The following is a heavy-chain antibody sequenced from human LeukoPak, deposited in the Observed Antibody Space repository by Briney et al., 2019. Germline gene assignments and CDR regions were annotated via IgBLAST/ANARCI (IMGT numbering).Heavy chain of an antibody. D-gene: IGHD5-24*01. J-gene: IGHJ3*02. Sequence: PSHTLSLTCAVSGGSISSGGYSGSWIRQPPGKGLEWIGYIYHSGSTYYNPSLKSRVTISVDRSKNQFSLKLSSVTAADTAVYYCARTRMVMATMLPDAFDIWGQGTMVTVSS. CDR3: ARTRMVMATMLPDAFDI. CDR2: IYHSGST. CDR1: GGSISSGGYS. V-gene: IGHV4-30-2*01.